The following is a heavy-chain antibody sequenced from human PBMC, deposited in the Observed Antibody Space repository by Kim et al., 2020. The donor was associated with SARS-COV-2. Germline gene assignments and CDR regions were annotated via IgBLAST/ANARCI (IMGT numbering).Heavy chain of an antibody. J-gene: IGHJ4*02. D-gene: IGHD2-15*01. CDR2: GNGAS. Sequence: GNGASIYSQKFKGRVTFTTDTSASTGYMELSSLTSEDSAVYYCLGGYYFDYWGQGTLVTVSS. V-gene: IGHV1-3*01. CDR3: LGGYYFDY.